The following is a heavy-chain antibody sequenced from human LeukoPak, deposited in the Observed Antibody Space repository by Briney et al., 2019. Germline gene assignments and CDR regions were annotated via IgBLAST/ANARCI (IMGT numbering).Heavy chain of an antibody. CDR3: ARDGNFDY. CDR2: ISPNSGET. D-gene: IGHD1-1*01. J-gene: IGHJ4*02. V-gene: IGHV1-2*02. Sequence: ASVKVSCKASGYTFTDYYMHWVRQAPGQGLEWMGWISPNSGETSYAQKFQGRVTMTRDTSIRTVYMEVNSLRPDDTAVFYCARDGNFDYWGQRTLVTVSS. CDR1: GYTFTDYY.